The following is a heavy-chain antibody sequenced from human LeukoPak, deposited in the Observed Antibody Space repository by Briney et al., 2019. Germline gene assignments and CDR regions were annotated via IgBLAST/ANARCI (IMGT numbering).Heavy chain of an antibody. J-gene: IGHJ6*03. D-gene: IGHD3-22*01. CDR3: ARSGHYDSSGSDMDV. Sequence: GGSLRLSCAASGFTFSSYGMSWVRQAPGKGLEWVSAISGSGSTIYYADSVRGRFTISRDNAKNSLYLQMNSLRAEDSAVYYCARSGHYDSSGSDMDVWGKGTTVTISS. V-gene: IGHV3-48*04. CDR2: ISGSGSTI. CDR1: GFTFSSYG.